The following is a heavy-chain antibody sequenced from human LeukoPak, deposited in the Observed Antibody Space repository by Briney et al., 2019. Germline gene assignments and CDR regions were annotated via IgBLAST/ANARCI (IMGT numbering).Heavy chain of an antibody. J-gene: IGHJ6*02. V-gene: IGHV3-21*01. D-gene: IGHD1-1*01. CDR1: TYTFSTFV. CDR3: ARHMETVPDYYYGMDV. Sequence: GGSLRLSCAASTYTFSTFVMIWVRQAPGKGLEWVSSISKTSSHIYYADSVKGRFTISRDNAKNSMYLQMNSLRVEDTAVYYCARHMETVPDYYYGMDVWGQGTTVTVSS. CDR2: ISKTSSHI.